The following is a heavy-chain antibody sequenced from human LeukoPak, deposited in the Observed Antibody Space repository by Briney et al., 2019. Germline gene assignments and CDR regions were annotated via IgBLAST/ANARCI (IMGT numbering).Heavy chain of an antibody. Sequence: SETLSLTCTVSGGSVSSGSYYWSWIRQPPGKGLEWIGYIYYSGSTNYNPSLKSRVTISVDTSKNQFSLKLSSVTAADTAVYYCARDDYGGNSPNSYYYYYGMDVWGLGTTVTVSS. J-gene: IGHJ6*02. D-gene: IGHD4-23*01. CDR2: IYYSGST. CDR1: GGSVSSGSYY. CDR3: ARDDYGGNSPNSYYYYYGMDV. V-gene: IGHV4-61*01.